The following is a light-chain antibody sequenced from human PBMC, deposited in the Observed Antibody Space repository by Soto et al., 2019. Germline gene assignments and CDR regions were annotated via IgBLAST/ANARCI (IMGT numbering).Light chain of an antibody. CDR3: QKYNRAPYT. J-gene: IGKJ2*01. Sequence: DIQMTQSPSSLTASVGGRVRITFRAIQDISNYLAWYQQKPGKVPELLIYAASTLQSGVTSRFSGSGSGTDFTLTISSLQPEDVATYYCQKYNRAPYTFGQGTKVDIK. V-gene: IGKV1-27*01. CDR2: AAS. CDR1: QDISNY.